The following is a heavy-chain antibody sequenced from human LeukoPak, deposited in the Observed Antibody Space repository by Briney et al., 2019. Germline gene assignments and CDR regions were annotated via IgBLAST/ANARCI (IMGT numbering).Heavy chain of an antibody. CDR3: ARAEWGGGSGRSDY. D-gene: IGHD2-15*01. CDR2: IIPIFGTA. J-gene: IGHJ4*02. Sequence: SVNVSCKASGGTFSSYAISWVRQAPGQGLEWMGGIIPIFGTANYAQKFQGRVTITADESTSTAYMELSSLRSEDTAVYYCARAEWGGGSGRSDYWGQGTLVTVSS. V-gene: IGHV1-69*13. CDR1: GGTFSSYA.